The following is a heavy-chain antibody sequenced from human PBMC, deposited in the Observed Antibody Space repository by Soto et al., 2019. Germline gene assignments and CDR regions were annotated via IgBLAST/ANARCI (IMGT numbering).Heavy chain of an antibody. D-gene: IGHD1-7*01. CDR3: ARVRAYRDWNYVYFDY. CDR1: GGSISSGGYS. V-gene: IGHV4-30-2*01. J-gene: IGHJ4*02. Sequence: PSETLSLTCAVSGGSISSGGYSWSWIRQPPGKGLEWIGYIYHSGSTYYNPSLKSRVTISVHRSKNQFSLKLSSVTAADTAVYYCARVRAYRDWNYVYFDYWGQGTLVTVSS. CDR2: IYHSGST.